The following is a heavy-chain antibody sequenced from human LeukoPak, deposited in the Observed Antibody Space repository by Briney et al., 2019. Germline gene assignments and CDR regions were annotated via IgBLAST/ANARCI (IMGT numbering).Heavy chain of an antibody. J-gene: IGHJ4*02. CDR3: AKHRRGGYDSDFDY. CDR1: GFSFGSYG. CDR2: ISTNSDTA. V-gene: IGHV3-23*01. Sequence: GGSLRLSCAASGFSFGSYGMNWVRQAPGKGLEWVAIISTNSDTAYYADSVKGRFTISRDSSKNTLCLQMNSLRAEDTAVYYCAKHRRGGYDSDFDYWGQGTLVTVSS. D-gene: IGHD3-10*01.